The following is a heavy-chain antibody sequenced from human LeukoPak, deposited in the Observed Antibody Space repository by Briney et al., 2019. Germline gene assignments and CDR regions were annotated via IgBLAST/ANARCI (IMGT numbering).Heavy chain of an antibody. J-gene: IGHJ4*02. Sequence: PGGSLRLSCTASGFTFSSFAMSWVRQAPGKGLDWVSAISGSGDSTSYADSVRGRFIISRDNSKNTLYLQMDSLRAEDTAVYYCATNRTTGGHRFDYWGQGTPVTVSS. V-gene: IGHV3-23*01. D-gene: IGHD1-1*01. CDR2: ISGSGDST. CDR3: ATNRTTGGHRFDY. CDR1: GFTFSSFA.